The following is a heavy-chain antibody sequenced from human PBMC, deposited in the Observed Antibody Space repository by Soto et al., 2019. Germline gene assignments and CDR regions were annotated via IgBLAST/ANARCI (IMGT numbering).Heavy chain of an antibody. V-gene: IGHV4-34*01. CDR3: ARGYAVADYYYMDV. CDR1: GGSFGGYY. CDR2: INHSGST. J-gene: IGHJ6*03. D-gene: IGHD6-19*01. Sequence: SETLSLTCAVYGGSFGGYYWSWIRQPPGKGLEWIGEINHSGSTNYNPSLKSRVTISVDTSKNQFSLKLSSVTAADTAVYYCARGYAVADYYYMDVWGKGTTVTVSS.